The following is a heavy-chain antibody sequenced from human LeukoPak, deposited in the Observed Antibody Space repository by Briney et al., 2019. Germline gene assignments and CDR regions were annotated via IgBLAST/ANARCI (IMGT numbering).Heavy chain of an antibody. CDR2: IHHDGRI. CDR3: ARSHDHLWGNYPDY. CDR1: GGSIDSTNW. V-gene: IGHV4/OR15-8*01. J-gene: IGHJ4*02. D-gene: IGHD3-16*02. Sequence: SETLSLTCDVSGGSIDSTNWWNWVRQPPGKGLEWIGEIHHDGRINYNPSLKSWVTLSVDKSKNQFSLRLNSVTAADTAMYYCARSHDHLWGNYPDYWGQGTLVTVSS.